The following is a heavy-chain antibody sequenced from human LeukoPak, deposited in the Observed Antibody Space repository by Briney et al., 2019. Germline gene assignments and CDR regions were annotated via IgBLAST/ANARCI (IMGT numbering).Heavy chain of an antibody. D-gene: IGHD4-17*01. CDR3: ARGSYGDYEEYYFDY. CDR1: GGTFSSYA. CDR2: IIPILGIA. Sequence: GASVKVSCKASGGTFSSYAISWVRQAPGQGLEWMGRIIPILGIANYAQKFQGRVTITADKSTSTAYMELSSLRSEDTAVYYCARGSYGDYEEYYFDYWGQGTLVTVSS. J-gene: IGHJ4*02. V-gene: IGHV1-69*04.